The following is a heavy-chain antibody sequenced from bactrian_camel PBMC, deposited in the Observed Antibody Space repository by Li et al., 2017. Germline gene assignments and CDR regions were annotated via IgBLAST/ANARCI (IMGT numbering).Heavy chain of an antibody. CDR1: KFMVADSD. CDR3: AADVGSMSGNCQPNY. D-gene: IGHD6*01. CDR2: FRYTFGRTT. V-gene: IGHV3S63*01. Sequence: GGSVQAGGSLILSCTPSKFMVADSDMGWFRQAPGMEREQVAVFRYTFGRTTYYADSVKGRFTISRDDARNTVYLQMNNLKPEDTAINYCAADVGSMSGNCQPNYWGQGTQVTVS. J-gene: IGHJ4*01.